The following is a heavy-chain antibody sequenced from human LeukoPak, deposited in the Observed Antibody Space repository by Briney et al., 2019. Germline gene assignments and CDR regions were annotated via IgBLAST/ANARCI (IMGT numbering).Heavy chain of an antibody. J-gene: IGHJ5*02. Sequence: PSETLSLTCSVSGGSISSYYWSWIRQPPGKGLEWIGYIYYSGSPNYNPSLKSRVTISVDTSKNQFSLNLSSVTAADTAVYYSAIYRRTWLDPWGQGTLVTVSS. CDR3: AIYRRTWLDP. CDR2: IYYSGSP. D-gene: IGHD1-26*01. V-gene: IGHV4-59*01. CDR1: GGSISSYY.